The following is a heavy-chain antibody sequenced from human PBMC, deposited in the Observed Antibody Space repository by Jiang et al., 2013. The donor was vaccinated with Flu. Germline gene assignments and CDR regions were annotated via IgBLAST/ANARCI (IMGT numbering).Heavy chain of an antibody. D-gene: IGHD6-19*01. CDR3: AREPSAVAGNYWYFDL. Sequence: CAASGFTLTGSEMNWVRQAPGKGLEWISYISSSGGNKYYADSVEGRFTISRDNAKNSLDLQMNSLRVEDTAVYFCAREPSAVAGNYWYFDLWGRGTLVTVSS. CDR1: GFTLTGSE. J-gene: IGHJ2*01. CDR2: ISSSGGNK. V-gene: IGHV3-48*03.